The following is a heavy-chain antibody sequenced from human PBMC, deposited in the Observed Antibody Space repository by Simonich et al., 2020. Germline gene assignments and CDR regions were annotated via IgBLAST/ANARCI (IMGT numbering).Heavy chain of an antibody. J-gene: IGHJ4*02. Sequence: EVQLVESGGGLVKPGGSLRLSCAASGFTFSSYSMNWVRQAPGKGLVGLSSNSERSSYIYYADSVKGRFTISRDNAKNSLYLQMNSLRAEDTAVYYCARKRFLEWFFDYWGQGTLVTVSS. CDR3: ARKRFLEWFFDY. CDR2: NSERSSYI. V-gene: IGHV3-21*01. D-gene: IGHD3-3*01. CDR1: GFTFSSYS.